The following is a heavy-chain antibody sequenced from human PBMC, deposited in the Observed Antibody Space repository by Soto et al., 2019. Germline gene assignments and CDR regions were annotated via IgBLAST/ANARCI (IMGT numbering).Heavy chain of an antibody. D-gene: IGHD2-2*01. J-gene: IGHJ4*02. V-gene: IGHV3-30*18. CDR2: ISYDGSNK. Sequence: GGSLRLSCAASGFTFSSYGMHWVRQAPGKGLEWVAVISYDGSNKYYADSVKGRFTISRDNSKNTLYLQMNSLRAEDTAVYYCAKDGGYCSSTSCPAGRAFDYWGQGTLVTVSS. CDR3: AKDGGYCSSTSCPAGRAFDY. CDR1: GFTFSSYG.